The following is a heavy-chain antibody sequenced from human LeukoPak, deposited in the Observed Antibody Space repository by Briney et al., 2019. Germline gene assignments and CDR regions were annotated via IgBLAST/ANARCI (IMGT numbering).Heavy chain of an antibody. J-gene: IGHJ4*02. D-gene: IGHD2-15*01. V-gene: IGHV3-33*08. CDR1: GFTFSSYA. CDR3: ARDPLYCSGGSCSAPAFDY. CDR2: IWYDGSNK. Sequence: PGGSLRLSCAASGFTFSSYAMHWVRQAPGKGLEWVAVIWYDGSNKYYADSVKGRFTISRDNSKNTLYLQMNSLRAEDTAVYYCARDPLYCSGGSCSAPAFDYWGQGTLVTVSS.